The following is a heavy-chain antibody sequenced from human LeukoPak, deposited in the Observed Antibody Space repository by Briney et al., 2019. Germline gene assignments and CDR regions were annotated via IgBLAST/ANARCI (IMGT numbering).Heavy chain of an antibody. CDR2: IYYSGST. J-gene: IGHJ4*02. Sequence: SETLSLTCTVSGGSISSYYWSWIRQPPGKGLEWIGYIYYSGSTSYNPSLKSRVTISVGTSKNQFSLKLSSVTAADTAVYYCAREGVAGGQLDYWGQGTLVTVSS. D-gene: IGHD6-19*01. CDR3: AREGVAGGQLDY. V-gene: IGHV4-59*01. CDR1: GGSISSYY.